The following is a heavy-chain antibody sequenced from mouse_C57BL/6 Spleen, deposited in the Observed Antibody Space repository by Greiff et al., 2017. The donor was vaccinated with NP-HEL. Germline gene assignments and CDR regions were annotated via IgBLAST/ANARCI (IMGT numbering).Heavy chain of an antibody. J-gene: IGHJ2*01. CDR1: GYTFTSYW. CDR3: ARRWLLPDY. V-gene: IGHV1-50*01. Sequence: QVQLQQPGAELVKPGASVKLSCKASGYTFTSYWMQWVKQRPGQGLEWIGEIDPSDSYTNYNQKFKGKATLTVDTSSSTAYMQLSSLTSEDSAVYYCARRWLLPDYWGQGTTLTVSS. CDR2: IDPSDSYT. D-gene: IGHD2-3*01.